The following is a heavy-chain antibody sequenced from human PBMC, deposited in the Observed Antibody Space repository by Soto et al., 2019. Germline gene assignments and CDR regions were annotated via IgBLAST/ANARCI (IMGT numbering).Heavy chain of an antibody. J-gene: IGHJ5*02. CDR2: IYHSGST. D-gene: IGHD6-25*01. CDR3: ARPHGGSSGWDNWFDP. V-gene: IGHV4-4*02. CDR1: GGSIIGDNG. Sequence: SETLCLSWGVAGGSIIGDNGWSWVRQPPGKGLEWIGEIYHSGSTNYNPSLKSRVTISVDTSKNQFSLKLSSVTAADTAVYYCARPHGGSSGWDNWFDPWGQGTLVTVSS.